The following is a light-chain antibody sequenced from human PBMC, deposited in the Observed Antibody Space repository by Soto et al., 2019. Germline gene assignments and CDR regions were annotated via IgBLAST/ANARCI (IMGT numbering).Light chain of an antibody. CDR3: QSYDSSLSVLYV. Sequence: QSVLTQPPSVSGAPGQRDTISCTGSSSNIGAGYDVHWYQQLPGTAPKLLIYGNSNRPSGVPDRFSGSKSGTSASLAITGLQADDEADYYCQSYDSSLSVLYVFGTGTKLTVL. V-gene: IGLV1-40*01. CDR2: GNS. CDR1: SSNIGAGYD. J-gene: IGLJ1*01.